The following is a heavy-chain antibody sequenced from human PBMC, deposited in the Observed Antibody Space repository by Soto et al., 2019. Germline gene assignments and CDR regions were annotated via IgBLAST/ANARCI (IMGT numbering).Heavy chain of an antibody. V-gene: IGHV1-2*04. J-gene: IGHJ3*02. CDR1: GYTFTGYY. CDR3: ARGGYCSGGSCYPGAFDI. CDR2: INPNSGGT. D-gene: IGHD2-15*01. Sequence: ASVKVSCKASGYTFTGYYMHWVRQAPGQELEWMGWINPNSGGTNYAQKFQGWVTMTRDTSISTAYMELSRLRSGDTAVYYCARGGYCSGGSCYPGAFDIWGQGTMVTVSS.